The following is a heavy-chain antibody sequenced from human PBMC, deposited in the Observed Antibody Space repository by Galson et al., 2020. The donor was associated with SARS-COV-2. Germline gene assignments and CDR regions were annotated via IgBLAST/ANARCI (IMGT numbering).Heavy chain of an antibody. CDR2: ITSSTYTI. Sequence: GGSLRLSCAASGFTFSGYSMNWVRQAPGKGLEWISYITSSTYTIYYADSVEGRFTISRDNARSSLYLQMNSLRDEDTAVYYCARGPDTSGYYYGRFDYWGQGTLVTASS. CDR3: ARGPDTSGYYYGRFDY. CDR1: GFTFSGYS. V-gene: IGHV3-48*02. J-gene: IGHJ4*02. D-gene: IGHD3-22*01.